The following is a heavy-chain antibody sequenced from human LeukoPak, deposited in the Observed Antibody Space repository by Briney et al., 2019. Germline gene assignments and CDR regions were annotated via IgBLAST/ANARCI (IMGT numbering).Heavy chain of an antibody. CDR1: VGSISSGDYY. Sequence: SETLSLTCTVSVGSISSGDYYWSWIRQPPGKGLEWIGYIYYSGSTYYNPSLKSRVTISVNTSKNQFSLKLSSVTAADTAVYYCARDSSGWCDYWGQGTLVTVSS. J-gene: IGHJ4*02. D-gene: IGHD6-19*01. V-gene: IGHV4-30-4*01. CDR2: IYYSGST. CDR3: ARDSSGWCDY.